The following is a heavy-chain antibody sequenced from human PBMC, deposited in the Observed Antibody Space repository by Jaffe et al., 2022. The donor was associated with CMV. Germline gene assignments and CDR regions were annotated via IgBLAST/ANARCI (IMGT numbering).Heavy chain of an antibody. CDR3: ARQTSTDAPYYYYYMDV. J-gene: IGHJ6*03. Sequence: QVQLQESGPGLVKPSETLSLTCTVSGGSISSYYWSWIRQPPGKGLEWIGYIYYSGSTNYNPSLKSRVTISVDTSKNQFSLKLSSVTAADTAVYYCARQTSTDAPYYYYYMDVWGKGTTVTVSS. CDR2: IYYSGST. V-gene: IGHV4-59*08. CDR1: GGSISSYY.